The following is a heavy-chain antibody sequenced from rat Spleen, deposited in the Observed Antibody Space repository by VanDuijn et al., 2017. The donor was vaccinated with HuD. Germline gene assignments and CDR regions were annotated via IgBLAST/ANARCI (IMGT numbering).Heavy chain of an antibody. J-gene: IGHJ4*01. CDR1: GFIFSDYA. CDR2: ISYDGSST. Sequence: EVQLVESDGGLVQPGRSLKLSCAASGFIFSDYAMAWVRQAPKKGLEWVATISYDGSSTYYRDSVKGRFTISRDNAKSTRFLQMDSMRSEDTATYYRATDGFYDGTYYAVYVMDAWGQGASVTVSS. CDR3: ATDGFYDGTYYAVYVMDA. V-gene: IGHV5-7*01. D-gene: IGHD1-12*02.